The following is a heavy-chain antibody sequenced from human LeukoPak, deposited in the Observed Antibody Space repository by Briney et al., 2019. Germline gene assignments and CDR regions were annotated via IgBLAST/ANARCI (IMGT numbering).Heavy chain of an antibody. Sequence: TGGSLRLSCAASGFTFSSYWMTWGRQAPGKGLEWVANINQDGSVKYYVDSVKGRFTISRDNAKTSLYLQMNSLRAEDTAVYSCARVRGGEATIDYWGQGTLVTVSS. V-gene: IGHV3-7*03. CDR2: INQDGSVK. J-gene: IGHJ4*02. CDR1: GFTFSSYW. CDR3: ARVRGGEATIDY. D-gene: IGHD5-12*01.